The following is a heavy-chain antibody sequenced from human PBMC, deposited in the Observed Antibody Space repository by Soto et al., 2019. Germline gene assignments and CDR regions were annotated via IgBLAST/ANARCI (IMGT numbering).Heavy chain of an antibody. CDR1: GFTFSDYA. CDR3: AKDIALVRGVINDIDV. CDR2: ISYDGSNK. V-gene: IGHV3-30*18. D-gene: IGHD3-10*01. J-gene: IGHJ6*02. Sequence: GGSLRLSCAASGFTFSDYAMSWVRQAPGKGLEWVAVISYDGSNKYYADSVKVQFTISRDNSKNTLYLQMNSLRAEDTAVYYCAKDIALVRGVINDIDVWGQGTTVTVSS.